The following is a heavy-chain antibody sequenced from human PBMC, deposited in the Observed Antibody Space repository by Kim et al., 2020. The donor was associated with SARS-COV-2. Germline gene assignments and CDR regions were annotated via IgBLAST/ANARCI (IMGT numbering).Heavy chain of an antibody. J-gene: IGHJ6*01. Sequence: SETLSLTCTVADGSITGYYWNWIRQTPGKGLEWIGDIYDSGKTNYNPSLKSRVTISVDTSGNQFSLKLTSVTTADTAVYYCARDDRYYHGVDGGGRGTTVPVS. CDR2: IYDSGKT. V-gene: IGHV4-59*12. CDR3: ARDDRYYHGVDG. CDR1: DGSITGYY.